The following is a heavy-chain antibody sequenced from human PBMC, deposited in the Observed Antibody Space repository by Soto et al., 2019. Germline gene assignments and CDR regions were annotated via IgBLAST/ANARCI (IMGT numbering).Heavy chain of an antibody. Sequence: EVQLVESGGALVQPGGSLRLSCAASGFTFSYYAMHWVRQAPGKGLEYVSAITGNGGNTYYAISVKGRFTISRDNSKNTLYLQMGSLRTEDMAVYYCARASSSGWYDYWGQGTLVTVSS. J-gene: IGHJ4*02. D-gene: IGHD6-19*01. V-gene: IGHV3-64*01. CDR2: ITGNGGNT. CDR1: GFTFSYYA. CDR3: ARASSSGWYDY.